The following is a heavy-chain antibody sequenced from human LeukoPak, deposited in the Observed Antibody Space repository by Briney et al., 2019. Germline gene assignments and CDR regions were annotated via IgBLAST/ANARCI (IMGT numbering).Heavy chain of an antibody. CDR1: GYSFIENY. CDR3: ARGKSGYSP. V-gene: IGHV1-2*02. Sequence: DSVTVSCKVSGYSFIENYLHWVRQAPGQGLEWMGLINPHTGAANFSHKFQGRVTMTRDTSISTAYMHLTRLKFDDTAMYYCARGKSGYSPWGQGTPVTVSS. CDR2: INPHTGAA. D-gene: IGHD3-3*01. J-gene: IGHJ4*02.